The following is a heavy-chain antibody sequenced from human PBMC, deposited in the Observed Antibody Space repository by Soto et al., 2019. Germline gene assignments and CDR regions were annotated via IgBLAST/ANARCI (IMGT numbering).Heavy chain of an antibody. D-gene: IGHD5-12*01. Sequence: QAQLVESGGGVVQPGRSLRLSCAASGFTFSSYGMHWVRQAPGTGLEWVAVISYDGGLQHYAGSVKGRFTISRDNSKNMVLRQMNSLRAEDTAVYYCVSDRGYGHASVPYAWGQGTLISVSS. J-gene: IGHJ5*02. V-gene: IGHV3-30*03. CDR2: ISYDGGLQ. CDR1: GFTFSSYG. CDR3: VSDRGYGHASVPYA.